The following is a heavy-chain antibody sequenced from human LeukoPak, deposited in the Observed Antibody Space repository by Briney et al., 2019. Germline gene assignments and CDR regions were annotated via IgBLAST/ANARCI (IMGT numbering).Heavy chain of an antibody. J-gene: IGHJ6*03. Sequence: SETLSLTCTVSGGSISSSSYYWGWIRQPPGKGLEWIGSIYHSGSTYYNPSLKSRVTISVDTSKNQFSLKLSSVTAADTAVYYCARDLRGYMDVWGKGTTVTVSS. CDR2: IYHSGST. CDR1: GGSISSSSYY. CDR3: ARDLRGYMDV. V-gene: IGHV4-39*07. D-gene: IGHD3-10*01.